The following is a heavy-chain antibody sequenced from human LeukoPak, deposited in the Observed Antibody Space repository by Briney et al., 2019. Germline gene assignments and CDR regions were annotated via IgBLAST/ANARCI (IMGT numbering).Heavy chain of an antibody. CDR2: IYHSGSN. D-gene: IGHD2-2*01. CDR1: GYSISSGYY. J-gene: IGHJ4*02. CDR3: ARRSSTSLD. V-gene: IGHV4-38-2*01. Sequence: PSETLSLTCAVSGYSISSGYYWGWIRQPPGKGLEWIGSIYHSGSNYYNPSLKSRVTISVDTSKNQFSLKLSSVTAADTAVYYWARRSSTSLDWGQGSLVTVSS.